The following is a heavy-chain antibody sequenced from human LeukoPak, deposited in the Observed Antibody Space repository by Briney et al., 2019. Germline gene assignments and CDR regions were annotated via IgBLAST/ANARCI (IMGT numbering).Heavy chain of an antibody. V-gene: IGHV4-31*03. J-gene: IGHJ5*02. D-gene: IGHD3-22*01. CDR3: ARSSPPDSSGYYLAYNWFDP. Sequence: SETLSLTCTVSGGSISSGGYYWSWIRQHPGKGLGWIGYIYYSGSTYYNPSLKSRVTISVDTSKNQFSLKLSSVTAADTAVYYCARSSPPDSSGYYLAYNWFDPWGQGTLVTVSS. CDR1: GGSISSGGYY. CDR2: IYYSGST.